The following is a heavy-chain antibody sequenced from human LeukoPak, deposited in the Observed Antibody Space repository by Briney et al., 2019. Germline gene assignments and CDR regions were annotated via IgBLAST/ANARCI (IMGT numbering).Heavy chain of an antibody. CDR3: ARGSHYYLNWFDP. CDR2: INYSGST. CDR1: GGSISSYY. V-gene: IGHV4-59*01. Sequence: SETLSLTCTVSGGSISSYYWSWIRQPPGKGLEWIGYINYSGSTNYNPSLKSRVTMSVDTSKNQFSLKLSSVTAADTAMYYCARGSHYYLNWFDPWGQGTLVTVSS. J-gene: IGHJ5*02. D-gene: IGHD3-22*01.